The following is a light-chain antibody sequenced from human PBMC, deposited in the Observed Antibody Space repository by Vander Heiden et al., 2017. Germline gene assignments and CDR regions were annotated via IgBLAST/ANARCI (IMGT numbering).Light chain of an antibody. CDR1: SLRSYY. CDR3: NSRDSSGNVFVV. V-gene: IGLV3-19*01. CDR2: GKN. Sequence: SSELTQDPAVSVALGQPVRITCQGDSLRSYYESWSPQKPVQAPVLVIYGKNSRPSGIPDRFSGSSSGNTAALTSTGVQAEDEADYYCNSRDSSGNVFVVFGGGTKLTV. J-gene: IGLJ2*01.